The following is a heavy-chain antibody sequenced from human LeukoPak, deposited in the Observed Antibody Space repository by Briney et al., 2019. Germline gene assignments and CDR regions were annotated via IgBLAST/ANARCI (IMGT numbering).Heavy chain of an antibody. CDR2: INPSGST. CDR3: ARGRHDITMIVEVMTSVSYYLDV. D-gene: IGHD3-22*01. J-gene: IGHJ6*03. V-gene: IGHV4-34*01. CDR1: GGSFSGYH. Sequence: SETLSLTYAVYGGSFSGYHWTWIRQSPGKGLEWIGDINPSGSTYYNPSLKSRLTISVDTSKNQFSLKLRSVTAADTAVYYCARGRHDITMIVEVMTSVSYYLDVWGKGTTVTVS.